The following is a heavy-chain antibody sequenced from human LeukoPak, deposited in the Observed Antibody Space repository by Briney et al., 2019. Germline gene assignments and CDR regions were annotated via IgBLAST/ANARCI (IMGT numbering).Heavy chain of an antibody. V-gene: IGHV1-2*02. CDR3: ARGAPLLRYFDEDWFDP. Sequence: ASVKLSCKASGYTFTGCYVRWVRQAPGQGLEWMRWINPNSGGTNYAQKFQGRVTMTRDTSISTAYMELSRLRSDDTAVYYCARGAPLLRYFDEDWFDPWGQGTLVTVSS. J-gene: IGHJ5*02. D-gene: IGHD3-9*01. CDR2: INPNSGGT. CDR1: GYTFTGCY.